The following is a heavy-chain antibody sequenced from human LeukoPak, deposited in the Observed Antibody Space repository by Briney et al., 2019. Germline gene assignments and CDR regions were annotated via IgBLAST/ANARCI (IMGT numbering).Heavy chain of an antibody. J-gene: IGHJ4*02. CDR1: GYTLTELS. Sequence: ASVKVSCKVSGYTLTELSMHWVRQAPGKGLEWMGGFDPEDGETIYARKFQGRVTMTEDTSTDTAYMELSSLRSEDTAVYYCATHSCSGGSCYSDYWGQGTLVTVSS. V-gene: IGHV1-24*01. D-gene: IGHD2-15*01. CDR3: ATHSCSGGSCYSDY. CDR2: FDPEDGET.